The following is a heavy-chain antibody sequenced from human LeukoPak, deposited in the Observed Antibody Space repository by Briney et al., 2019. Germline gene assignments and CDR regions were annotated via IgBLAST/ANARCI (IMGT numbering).Heavy chain of an antibody. D-gene: IGHD5-12*01. Sequence: TSETLSLTCTVSGYSISSGYYWGWIRQPPGKRLEWVGSISSSGNTYYNPTLKSRVTISVDTSKNLFSLNLTSVTAADAAVYYCARDLGYSGFDWAPWGQGTLVTVSS. J-gene: IGHJ5*02. CDR3: ARDLGYSGFDWAP. CDR2: ISSSGNT. CDR1: GYSISSGYY. V-gene: IGHV4-38-2*02.